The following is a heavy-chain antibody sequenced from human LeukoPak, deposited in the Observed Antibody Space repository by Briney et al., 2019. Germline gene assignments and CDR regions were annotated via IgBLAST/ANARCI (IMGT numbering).Heavy chain of an antibody. CDR3: ARESSSWKLNWFDP. CDR2: IIPIFGTA. V-gene: IGHV1-69*01. J-gene: IGHJ5*02. CDR1: GGTFSSYA. Sequence: SVKVSCKASGGTFSSYAISWVRLAPGQGLEWMGGIIPIFGTANYAQKFQGRVTITADESTSTAYMELSSLRSEDTAVYYCARESSSWKLNWFDPWGQGTLVTVSS. D-gene: IGHD6-13*01.